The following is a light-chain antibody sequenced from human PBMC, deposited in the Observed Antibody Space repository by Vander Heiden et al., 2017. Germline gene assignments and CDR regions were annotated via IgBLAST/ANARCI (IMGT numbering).Light chain of an antibody. V-gene: IGLV5-45*03. Sequence: QAVLTLPSSLSASPGASASLTCALRSGINVDAYRIYWYQQKPGSPPQYLLSYKSDSDKQQGSGVPSRFSGSKDDSANAGILLISGLQSEDEADYYCMIWHSSAYVFGTGTKVTVL. CDR1: SGINVDAYR. J-gene: IGLJ1*01. CDR3: MIWHSSAYV. CDR2: YKSDSDK.